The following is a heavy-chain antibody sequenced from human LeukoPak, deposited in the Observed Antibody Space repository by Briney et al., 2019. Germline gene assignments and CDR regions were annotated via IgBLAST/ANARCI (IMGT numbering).Heavy chain of an antibody. CDR1: GFTFSKYS. Sequence: GGSLRLSCAASGFTFSKYSMNWVRQAPGKGLEWISYISSGGTIYYAESVKGRFTISRDNAKNSLYLQMNSLRAEDTAVYYCAIIYLIVGATTFDYWGQGTLVTVSS. J-gene: IGHJ4*02. CDR2: ISSGGTI. V-gene: IGHV3-48*04. CDR3: AIIYLIVGATTFDY. D-gene: IGHD1-26*01.